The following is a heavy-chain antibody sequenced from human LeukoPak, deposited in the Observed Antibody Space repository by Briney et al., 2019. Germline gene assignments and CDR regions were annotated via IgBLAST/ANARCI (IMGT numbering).Heavy chain of an antibody. CDR3: ARRGGGQRLDAFDI. J-gene: IGHJ3*02. CDR2: ISAYNGNT. D-gene: IGHD3-16*01. Sequence: ASVKLSCTASGYTFTSYGISWVRQAPGQGLEWMGWISAYNGNTNYAQKLQGRVTMTRDTSTSTAYMELRSLRSDDTAVYYCARRGGGQRLDAFDIWGQGTVVTVSS. V-gene: IGHV1-18*01. CDR1: GYTFTSYG.